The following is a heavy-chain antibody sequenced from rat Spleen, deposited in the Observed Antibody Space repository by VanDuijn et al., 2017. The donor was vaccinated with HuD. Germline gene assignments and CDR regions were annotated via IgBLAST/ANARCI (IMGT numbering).Heavy chain of an antibody. CDR2: VSPSGGST. V-gene: IGHV5-46*01. D-gene: IGHD4-3*01. Sequence: EVQLVESGGGLVQPGRSLKLSCAASGFTFSSFPMAWVRQAPTKSLEWVASVSPSGGSTYYRDSVKGRFTISRDNAKSTLYLQMDSLRSEDTATYYCARHNSGYGYFDYWGQGVMVTVSS. CDR1: GFTFSSFP. CDR3: ARHNSGYGYFDY. J-gene: IGHJ2*01.